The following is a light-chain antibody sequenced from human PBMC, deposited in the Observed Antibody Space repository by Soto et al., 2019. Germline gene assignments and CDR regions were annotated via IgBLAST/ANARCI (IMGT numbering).Light chain of an antibody. V-gene: IGKV4-1*01. CDR3: QQYYSSIT. CDR1: QSVFYSSDNKNY. CDR2: WAS. J-gene: IGKJ5*01. Sequence: DTVMTQSPDSLAVSLGERATINCKSSQSVFYSSDNKNYLAWYQQKPGQPPKLLIHWASTRESGVPERFSGSGSGTDFTLTISSLQAEDVAVYYCQQYYSSITFGQGTRLEIK.